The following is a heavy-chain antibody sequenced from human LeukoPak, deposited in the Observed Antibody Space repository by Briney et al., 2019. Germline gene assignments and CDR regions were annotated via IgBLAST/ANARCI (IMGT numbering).Heavy chain of an antibody. Sequence: GGSLRLSCAASGFTFSNYWMRWVRQAPGKGLEWVANIKQDGSEKYYVDSVKGRFTISRDDAKNSQYLQMNSLRAEDTAIYYCAREYCSGGTCYLPGYWGQGTLVTVSS. CDR1: GFTFSNYW. CDR3: AREYCSGGTCYLPGY. D-gene: IGHD2-15*01. V-gene: IGHV3-7*01. CDR2: IKQDGSEK. J-gene: IGHJ4*02.